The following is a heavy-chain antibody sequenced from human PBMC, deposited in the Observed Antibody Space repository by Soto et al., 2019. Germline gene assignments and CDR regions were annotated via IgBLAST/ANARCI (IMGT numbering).Heavy chain of an antibody. CDR2: IKSRADGEAV. CDR1: GFSFNHAW. CDR3: TADVPNDIYPYDF. J-gene: IGHJ4*02. V-gene: IGHV3-15*01. D-gene: IGHD3-9*01. Sequence: GGSLRLSCVASGFSFNHAWMSWVRQAPGKGLEWVGLIKSRADGEAVDYAAAVKGRFTISRDDSKNTLYLQINGLKTEDTAVYYGTADVPNDIYPYDFWGPGTLVTVSS.